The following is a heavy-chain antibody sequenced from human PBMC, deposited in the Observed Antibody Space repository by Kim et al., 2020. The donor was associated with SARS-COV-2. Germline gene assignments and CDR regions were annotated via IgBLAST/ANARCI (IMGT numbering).Heavy chain of an antibody. Sequence: GTTEYAGSGKGRFTISRDDSESIAYLQMNSLKTEDTAVYYCTRYSGYYFDYWGQGTLVTVSS. V-gene: IGHV3-49*02. D-gene: IGHD5-18*01. CDR3: TRYSGYYFDY. J-gene: IGHJ4*02. CDR2: GTT.